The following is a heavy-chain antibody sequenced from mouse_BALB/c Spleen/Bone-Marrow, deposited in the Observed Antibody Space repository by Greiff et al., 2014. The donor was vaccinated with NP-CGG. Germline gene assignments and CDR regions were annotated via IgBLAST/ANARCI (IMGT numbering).Heavy chain of an antibody. J-gene: IGHJ1*01. CDR3: ASYRYGWYFDV. CDR1: GLNIKDTY. CDR2: IDPANGNT. D-gene: IGHD2-12*01. V-gene: IGHV14-3*02. Sequence: EVQLKESGAELVKLGASVKLSCTASGLNIKDTYMHWVKQRPEQGLEWIGRIDPANGNTKYDPKFQGKATITADTSSNTAHLQLNSLTSEDTAVYYCASYRYGWYFDVWGAGTTVTVSS.